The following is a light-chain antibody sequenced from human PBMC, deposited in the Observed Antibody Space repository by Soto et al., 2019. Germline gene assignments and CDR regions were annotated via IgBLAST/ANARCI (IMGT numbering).Light chain of an antibody. J-gene: IGLJ3*02. Sequence: QSVLTQSPSASASPGASVKLTCTLSSGHSDYAIAWHQQHPEKGPRYLMKVTSDGSHTKGDGIPDRFSGSSSGADRYLTISSLRSDDEADYYCQAWGTGGVFGGGTKLTVL. V-gene: IGLV4-69*01. CDR1: SGHSDYA. CDR2: VTSDGSH. CDR3: QAWGTGGV.